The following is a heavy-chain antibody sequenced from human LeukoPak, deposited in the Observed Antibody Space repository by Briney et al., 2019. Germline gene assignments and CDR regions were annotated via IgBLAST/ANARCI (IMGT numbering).Heavy chain of an antibody. CDR2: IYYSGST. CDR1: GGSISSSSYY. V-gene: IGHV4-39*07. D-gene: IGHD3-16*01. Sequence: SETLSLTCTVSGGSISSSSYYWGWIRQPPGKGLEWIGSIYYSGSTYYNPSLKSRVTISVDTSKNQFSLKVSSVTAADTAVYYCARKQGANTYNHFDYWGQGTLVTVSS. CDR3: ARKQGANTYNHFDY. J-gene: IGHJ4*02.